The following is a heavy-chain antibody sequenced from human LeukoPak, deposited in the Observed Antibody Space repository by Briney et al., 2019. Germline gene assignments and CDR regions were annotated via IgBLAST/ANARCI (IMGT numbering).Heavy chain of an antibody. Sequence: GGSLRLSCAASGFTFSDAYTHWVRQAPGMGLEWVGRIKKKADGATPDYAAAVKGRFTISRDDSKNTLYLQMNSLETEDTALYCCTRLPFWGDKAANWGQGTLVTVSS. CDR3: TRLPFWGDKAAN. CDR2: IKKKADGATP. J-gene: IGHJ4*02. CDR1: GFTFSDAY. D-gene: IGHD3-16*01. V-gene: IGHV3-15*01.